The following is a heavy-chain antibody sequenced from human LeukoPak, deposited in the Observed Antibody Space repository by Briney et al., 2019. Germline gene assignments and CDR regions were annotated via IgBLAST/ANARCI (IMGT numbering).Heavy chain of an antibody. D-gene: IGHD5-18*01. J-gene: IGHJ4*02. CDR1: GFPFSNYA. Sequence: GSLRLSWAASGFPFSNYAIHWVRQGPGKGLEWGAGISYDGSNKYYADSVKGRFTISRDNSKNTLYLQMNSLRTEDTAVYYCARATPSPDVDTPMVYDYWGQGTLVTVSS. CDR2: ISYDGSNK. V-gene: IGHV3-30*01. CDR3: ARATPSPDVDTPMVYDY.